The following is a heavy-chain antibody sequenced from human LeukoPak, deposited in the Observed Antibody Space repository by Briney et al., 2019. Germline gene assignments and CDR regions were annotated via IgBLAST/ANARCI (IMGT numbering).Heavy chain of an antibody. CDR1: GFTFSNYP. CDR2: ISYDGSNK. D-gene: IGHD2-2*01. J-gene: IGHJ4*02. CDR3: ARDHPATAEDY. V-gene: IGHV3-30-3*01. Sequence: GGSLRLSCAASGFTFSNYPMHWVRQAPGKGLDWVAVISYDGSNKYYADIVKGRFTISRDNSKNTLYLQMNSLRAEDTAVYYCARDHPATAEDYWGQGTLVTVSS.